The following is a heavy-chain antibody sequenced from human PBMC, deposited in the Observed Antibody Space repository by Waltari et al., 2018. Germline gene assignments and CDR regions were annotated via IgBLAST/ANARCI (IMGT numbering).Heavy chain of an antibody. Sequence: QVQLQESGPGLVKPSETLSLTCTVSGGSISSYYWSWIRQPPGKGLEWIGYIYYSGSTNYNPSLKSRVTISVDTSKNQFSLKLSSVTAADTAVYYCARHILRWNLSYMDVWGKGTTVTISS. J-gene: IGHJ6*03. CDR1: GGSISSYY. V-gene: IGHV4-59*08. CDR3: ARHILRWNLSYMDV. CDR2: IYYSGST. D-gene: IGHD1-1*01.